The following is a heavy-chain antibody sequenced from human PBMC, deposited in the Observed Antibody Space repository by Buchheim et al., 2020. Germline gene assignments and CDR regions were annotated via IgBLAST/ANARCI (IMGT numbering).Heavy chain of an antibody. Sequence: QVQLQQWGAGLLKPSETLSLICAVYGASFSDYSWSWIRQPPGKGPEWIAEITHSGSTNFNPSVRSRVTISIDTSKTHFSLKMTSVTAADTAVYYCATGIKKGYESGMGPFESWGQGTL. J-gene: IGHJ4*02. CDR1: GASFSDYS. CDR3: ATGIKKGYESGMGPFES. V-gene: IGHV4-34*02. D-gene: IGHD3-22*01. CDR2: ITHSGST.